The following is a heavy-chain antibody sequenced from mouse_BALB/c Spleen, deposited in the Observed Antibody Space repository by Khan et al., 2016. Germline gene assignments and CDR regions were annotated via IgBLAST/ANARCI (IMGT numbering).Heavy chain of an antibody. J-gene: IGHJ4*01. CDR3: ARAWYSMDY. V-gene: IGHV1-9*01. CDR2: ILPGSGNS. CDR1: GYTFSNYW. Sequence: QVQLKQSGAELMKPGASVKISCKATGYTFSNYWIEWVKQRPGHGLEWIGDILPGSGNSNYNENLKGKATFTADTSSNTAYMQLSSLTSEDSADYYCARAWYSMDYWGQGTSVTVSS.